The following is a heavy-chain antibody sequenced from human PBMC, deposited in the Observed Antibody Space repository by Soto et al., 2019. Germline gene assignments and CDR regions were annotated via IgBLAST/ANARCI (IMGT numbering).Heavy chain of an antibody. CDR3: AGARTNYYNTSDYDF. CDR2: INPNSSDT. CDR1: GYTFIGYY. D-gene: IGHD3-22*01. J-gene: IGHJ4*02. V-gene: IGHV1-2*02. Sequence: GASVKVSCKASGYTFIGYYMHWVRQAPGQGLEWMGWINPNSSDTNYAQKFQGRVTMTRDTSISTAYTELSRLRFDDTAVYYCAGARTNYYNTSDYDFWGQGTLVTVSS.